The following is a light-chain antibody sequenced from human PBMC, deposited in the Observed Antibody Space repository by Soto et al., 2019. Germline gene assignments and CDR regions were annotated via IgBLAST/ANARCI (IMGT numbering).Light chain of an antibody. CDR1: QSVSSN. V-gene: IGKV3-15*01. J-gene: IGKJ1*01. CDR2: GAS. Sequence: IVMTQSPGTLSVSPGERATLSCRASQSVSSNLAWYQQKPGQAPRLLIHGASTRATGFPARFSGSGSGTDFTLTISSLQSEDIAIYYCQQYNNWPWTFGQGTKVDIK. CDR3: QQYNNWPWT.